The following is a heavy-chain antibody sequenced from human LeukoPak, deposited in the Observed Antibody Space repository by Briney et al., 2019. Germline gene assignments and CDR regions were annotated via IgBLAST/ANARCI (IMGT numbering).Heavy chain of an antibody. V-gene: IGHV3-23*01. CDR3: AKTTAGGPYYFDY. Sequence: GGSLRLSCAASGLIFNNYAMNWVRQAPGKGLDWVSAISGSGGSTYYADSVKGRFTISRDNSKNTLYLQMNSLRAEDTAVYYCAKTTAGGPYYFDYWGQGTLVTVSS. J-gene: IGHJ4*02. D-gene: IGHD6-13*01. CDR1: GLIFNNYA. CDR2: ISGSGGST.